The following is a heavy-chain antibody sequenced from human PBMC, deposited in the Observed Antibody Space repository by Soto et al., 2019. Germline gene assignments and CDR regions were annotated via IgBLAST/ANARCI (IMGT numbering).Heavy chain of an antibody. CDR1: GFTFGDYA. CDR3: TRDNGITSRPVDY. V-gene: IGHV3-49*03. Sequence: GGSLRLSCTASGFTFGDYAMSWFRQAPGKGLEWVGFIRSKAYGGTTEYAASVKGRFTISRDDSKSIAYLQMNSLKTEDTALYYCTRDNGITSRPVDYWGQGTLVTVSS. CDR2: IRSKAYGGTT. J-gene: IGHJ4*02. D-gene: IGHD3-10*01.